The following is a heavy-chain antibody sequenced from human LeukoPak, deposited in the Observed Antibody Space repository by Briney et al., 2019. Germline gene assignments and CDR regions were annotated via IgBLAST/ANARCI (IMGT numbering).Heavy chain of an antibody. CDR3: ARYSVAGARYDAFDI. D-gene: IGHD6-13*01. J-gene: IGHJ3*02. CDR1: GYSFTHFR. V-gene: IGHV5-51*01. Sequence: GESLKTSCKGSGYSFTHFRLGWVRQMPGKGLDWMGIIYPADSDTVYSPSFQGQVTISADKSISTAYLQWSSLKASDTAMYYCARYSVAGARYDAFDIWGQGTMVTVSS. CDR2: IYPADSDT.